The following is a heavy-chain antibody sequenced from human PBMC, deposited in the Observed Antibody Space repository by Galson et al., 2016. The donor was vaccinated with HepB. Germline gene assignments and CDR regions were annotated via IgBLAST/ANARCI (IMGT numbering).Heavy chain of an antibody. D-gene: IGHD1-26*01. V-gene: IGHV3-30*04. Sequence: SLRLSCAGSGFSFSDFTIHWVRLAPGKGLEWVTAISYDGSRKYYTDSVKGRFTISRDNSKDTLSLQMNSLTVEDTALYFCHKGGSDDAFDVWGLGAMVTVSS. CDR3: HKGGSDDAFDV. CDR1: GFSFSDFT. CDR2: ISYDGSRK. J-gene: IGHJ3*01.